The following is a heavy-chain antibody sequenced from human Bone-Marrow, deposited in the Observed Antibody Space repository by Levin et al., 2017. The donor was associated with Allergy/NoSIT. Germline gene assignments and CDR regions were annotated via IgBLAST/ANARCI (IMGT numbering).Heavy chain of an antibody. V-gene: IGHV4-4*07. Sequence: SETLSLTCTVSGGSISSYYWSWIRQPAGKGLEWIGRIYTSGSTNYNPSLKSRVTMSVDTSKNQFSLKLSSVTAADTAVYYCARDRNRKDYDFWSGYPDNYYYDYGMDVWGQGTTVTVSS. CDR2: IYTSGST. J-gene: IGHJ6*02. D-gene: IGHD3-3*01. CDR3: ARDRNRKDYDFWSGYPDNYYYDYGMDV. CDR1: GGSISSYY.